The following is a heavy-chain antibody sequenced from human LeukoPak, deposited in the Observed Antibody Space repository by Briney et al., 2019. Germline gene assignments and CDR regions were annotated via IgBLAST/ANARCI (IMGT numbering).Heavy chain of an antibody. Sequence: ASVRVSCKASGYTFTGYFMHWVRQAPGQGLDWMGWINPNTGGTKYAQKFQGRVTMTRDTSIGTAYMELSTVTSDDTAVYFCARVLATGYFSLDLGYWGQGTLVTVSS. CDR2: INPNTGGT. J-gene: IGHJ4*02. CDR3: ARVLATGYFSLDLGY. CDR1: GYTFTGYF. D-gene: IGHD3-9*01. V-gene: IGHV1-2*02.